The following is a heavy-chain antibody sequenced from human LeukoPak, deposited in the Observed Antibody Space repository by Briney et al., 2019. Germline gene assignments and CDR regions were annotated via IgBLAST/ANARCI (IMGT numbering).Heavy chain of an antibody. CDR1: GFTFSSYA. V-gene: IGHV3-23*01. CDR3: ASEVLLWFGEFDY. CDR2: ISGSGGST. D-gene: IGHD3-10*01. J-gene: IGHJ4*02. Sequence: GGSLRLSCAASGFTFSSYAMSWVRRAPGKGLEWVSAISGSGGSTYYADSVKGRFTISRDNSKNTLYLQMNSLRAKDTAVYYCASEVLLWFGEFDYWGQGTLVTVSS.